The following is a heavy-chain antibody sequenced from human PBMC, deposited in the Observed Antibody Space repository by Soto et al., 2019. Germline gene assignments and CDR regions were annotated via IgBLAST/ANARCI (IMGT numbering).Heavy chain of an antibody. Sequence: GASVKVSCKASGGPFSSYAISWVRQAAGQGLGWMAGIIPIFGTANYAQQFHGRVTMNTDTSISTAHMELSSLTSEDTAVYYCARRAETNGWNGFGADKYYFDFWGQGTLVTAPQ. CDR3: ARRAETNGWNGFGADKYYFDF. CDR1: GGPFSSYA. J-gene: IGHJ4*02. CDR2: IIPIFGTA. D-gene: IGHD1-1*01. V-gene: IGHV1-69*05.